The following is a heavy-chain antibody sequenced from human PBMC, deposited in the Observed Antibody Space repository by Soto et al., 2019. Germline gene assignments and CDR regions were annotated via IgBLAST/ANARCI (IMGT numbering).Heavy chain of an antibody. Sequence: QVQLVESGGGVVQPVRSLRLSCAASGFTFSSYGMHWVRQAPGKGLEWVAVIWYDGSNKYYADSVKGRFTISRDNSKNTLYLQMNSLRAEDTAVYYCAREALYCSSTSCYAGYFDYWGQGTLVTVSS. CDR3: AREALYCSSTSCYAGYFDY. D-gene: IGHD2-2*01. CDR2: IWYDGSNK. V-gene: IGHV3-33*01. CDR1: GFTFSSYG. J-gene: IGHJ4*02.